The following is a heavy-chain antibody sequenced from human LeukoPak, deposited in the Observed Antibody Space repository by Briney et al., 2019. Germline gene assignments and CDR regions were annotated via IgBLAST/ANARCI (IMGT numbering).Heavy chain of an antibody. CDR3: ARDNNGDS. V-gene: IGHV3-30-3*01. CDR2: ISYDGSNK. J-gene: IGHJ4*02. Sequence: GRSLRLSCAASGFIFSTYAMHWVRQAPGMGLEWVAVISYDGSNKNYADSVTGRFPISRDNSKNTLYLQMNSLRAEDTAVYYCARDNNGDSWGQGTLVTVSS. D-gene: IGHD1-14*01. CDR1: GFIFSTYA.